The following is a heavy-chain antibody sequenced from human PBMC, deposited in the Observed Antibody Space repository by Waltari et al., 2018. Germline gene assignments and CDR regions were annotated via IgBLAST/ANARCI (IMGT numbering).Heavy chain of an antibody. D-gene: IGHD2-15*01. CDR1: GGSFSGYY. CDR2: INHGGSS. J-gene: IGHJ4*02. V-gene: IGHV4-34*01. Sequence: QVQLQQWGAGLLKPSETLSLTCAVYGGSFSGYYWSWIRQPPGKGLEWIGEINHGGSSNYGPSLKSRVTRSVDTTKNQFSLKLSSVTAADTAVDYCARSGCSGGSCYTDLDYWGQGTLVTVSS. CDR3: ARSGCSGGSCYTDLDY.